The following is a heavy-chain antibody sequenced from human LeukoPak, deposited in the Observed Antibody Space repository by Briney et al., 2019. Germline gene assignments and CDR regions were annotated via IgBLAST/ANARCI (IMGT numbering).Heavy chain of an antibody. J-gene: IGHJ6*02. CDR2: ISAYNGNT. V-gene: IGHV1-18*01. Sequence: ASVKVSCKASGYTFTSYGISWVRQAPGQGLEWMGWISAYNGNTNYAQKLQGRVTMTTDTSTSTAYMELRSLRSDDTAVYYCAKCPFSSGWYNYYYGMDVWGQGTTVTVSS. CDR1: GYTFTSYG. CDR3: AKCPFSSGWYNYYYGMDV. D-gene: IGHD6-19*01.